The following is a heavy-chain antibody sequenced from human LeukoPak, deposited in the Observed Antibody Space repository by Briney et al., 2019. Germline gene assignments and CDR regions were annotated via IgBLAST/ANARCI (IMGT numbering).Heavy chain of an antibody. Sequence: GGSLRLSCAASGFTFDSYAMTWVRQAPGKGLEWVSAISGSGGSTFYTDSVKGRFTISRDNSKNTLYLQMNSLRTEDTAIYYCAKEFPTATGGTFGYWGQGILVTVSS. V-gene: IGHV3-23*01. CDR1: GFTFDSYA. D-gene: IGHD3-16*01. J-gene: IGHJ4*02. CDR2: ISGSGGST. CDR3: AKEFPTATGGTFGY.